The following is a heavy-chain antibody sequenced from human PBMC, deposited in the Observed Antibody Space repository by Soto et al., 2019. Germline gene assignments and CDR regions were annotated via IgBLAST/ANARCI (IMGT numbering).Heavy chain of an antibody. CDR3: TREYYDVVTGYFSFDW. CDR1: GYTFTSYA. V-gene: IGHV1-3*01. J-gene: IGHJ4*02. CDR2: INAGNGNT. Sequence: ASVKVSCKASGYTFTSYAIHWVRQAPGLRLEWMGWINAGNGNTQYSQKFQGRFTISRDESKSIAYLQMNSLKIEDTAMYYCTREYYDVVTGYFSFDWWGPGTLVTVSS. D-gene: IGHD3-9*01.